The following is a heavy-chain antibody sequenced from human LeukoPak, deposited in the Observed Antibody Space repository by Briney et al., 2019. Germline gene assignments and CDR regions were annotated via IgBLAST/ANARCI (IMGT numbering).Heavy chain of an antibody. CDR3: ARGPSGYHNA. D-gene: IGHD5-12*01. CDR2: ISGSGGST. CDR1: GFTFSSYA. V-gene: IGHV3-23*01. J-gene: IGHJ4*02. Sequence: PGGSLRLSCAASGFTFSSYAMSWVRQAPGKGLERVSEISGSGGSTYYADYVKGRFTISRDNSKNTLYLQMNSLRAEDTAVYYCARGPSGYHNAGGQGTLVTVSS.